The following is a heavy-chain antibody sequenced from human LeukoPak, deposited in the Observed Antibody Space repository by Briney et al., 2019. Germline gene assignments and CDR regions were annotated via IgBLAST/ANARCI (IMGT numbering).Heavy chain of an antibody. CDR3: ASLPPPYDSSGYYDY. CDR1: GLTFRNYG. Sequence: GGSLRLSCAVSGLTFRNYGMSWVRQAPGKGLEWVATIKQDGNGKFYVDSVKGRFTISRDNAKNSLFLQMSSLRVEDTAVYHCASLPPPYDSSGYYDYWGQGTLVTVSS. D-gene: IGHD3-22*01. V-gene: IGHV3-7*01. CDR2: IKQDGNGK. J-gene: IGHJ4*02.